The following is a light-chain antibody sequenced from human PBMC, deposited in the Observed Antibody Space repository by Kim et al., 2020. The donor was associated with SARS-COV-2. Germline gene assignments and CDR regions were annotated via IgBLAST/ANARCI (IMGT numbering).Light chain of an antibody. J-gene: IGLJ3*02. CDR1: SGSIASNY. Sequence: NFMLTQLHSVSESPGKTVTISCTGSSGSIASNYVQWYQQRPGSAPTTVIYEDNQRPSGVPDRFSGSIDSSSNSASLTISGLKTEDEADYYCQSYDSSNQGVFGGGTQLTVL. CDR2: EDN. V-gene: IGLV6-57*02. CDR3: QSYDSSNQGV.